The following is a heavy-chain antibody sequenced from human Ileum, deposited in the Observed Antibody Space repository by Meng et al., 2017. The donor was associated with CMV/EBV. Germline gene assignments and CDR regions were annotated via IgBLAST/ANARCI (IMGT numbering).Heavy chain of an antibody. D-gene: IGHD2-21*02. CDR2: ISVGGHYT. CDR3: AKDRKVTDPEN. CDR1: GFIFSDYG. J-gene: IGHJ4*02. Sequence: SFTASGFIFSDYGMSWVRQAPGKGLEWVSGISVGGHYTYYADSVKGRFTISRDDSKNTLYLQMNSLRAEDTAVYYCAKDRKVTDPENWGQGTLVTVSS. V-gene: IGHV3-23*01.